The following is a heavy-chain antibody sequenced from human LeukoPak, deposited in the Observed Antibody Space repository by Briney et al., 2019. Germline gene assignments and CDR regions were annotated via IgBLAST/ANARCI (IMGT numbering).Heavy chain of an antibody. V-gene: IGHV4-34*01. Sequence: SETLSLTCAVYGGSFSDYYWSWIRQPPGKGLEWIGEIDHRESTTYNPSLKSRVTISVDTSKNQFSLKLNSVTAADTAVYYCASRMHYYYGMDVWGQGTTVIVSS. CDR1: GGSFSDYY. J-gene: IGHJ6*02. CDR2: IDHREST. CDR3: ASRMHYYYGMDV.